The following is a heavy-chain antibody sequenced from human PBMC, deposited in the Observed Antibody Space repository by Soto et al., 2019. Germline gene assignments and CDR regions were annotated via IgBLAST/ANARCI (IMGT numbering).Heavy chain of an antibody. V-gene: IGHV3-23*01. D-gene: IGHD3-3*01. CDR1: GFSFASFA. Sequence: GGSLSLSCTTSGFSFASFAMTWVRQAPGKGLEWVATISGSDGKTYYADSVKGRFSISRDTSRNTLYLQMNSLRADDTAIYYCAKWSYLDYWGQGTRVT. J-gene: IGHJ4*02. CDR3: AKWSYLDY. CDR2: ISGSDGKT.